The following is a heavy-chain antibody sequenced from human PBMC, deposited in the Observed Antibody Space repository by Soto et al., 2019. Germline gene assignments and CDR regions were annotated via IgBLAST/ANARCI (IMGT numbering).Heavy chain of an antibody. J-gene: IGHJ4*02. CDR1: GVSFSGYF. V-gene: IGHV4-34*01. Sequence: QAQLQQWGAGLLKPSETLSLTCSFHGVSFSGYFWSWIRRPPGKGLECMGEINQTGTTHYNPSPKSRLTTSLNTSTNQIALNRPSVTAAGTAVYYCASRYSSRGYYESWGQGSPVTISP. CDR2: INQTGTT. D-gene: IGHD6-25*01. CDR3: ASRYSSRGYYES.